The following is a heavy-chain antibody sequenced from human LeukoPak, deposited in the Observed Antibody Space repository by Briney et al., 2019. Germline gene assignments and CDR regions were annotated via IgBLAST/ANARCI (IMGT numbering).Heavy chain of an antibody. D-gene: IGHD4-23*01. V-gene: IGHV3-53*01. J-gene: IGHJ4*02. CDR3: ARRAGGYSHPYDY. CDR2: IYSGSTT. CDR1: GFTVSGNY. Sequence: GGSLRLSCAVSGFTVSGNYMSWVRQAPGKGLEWVSLIYSGSTTYYADSVKGRFTISRDNSKNTLYLQMNSLRAEDTAVYYCARRAGGYSHPYDYWGQGILVTVSS.